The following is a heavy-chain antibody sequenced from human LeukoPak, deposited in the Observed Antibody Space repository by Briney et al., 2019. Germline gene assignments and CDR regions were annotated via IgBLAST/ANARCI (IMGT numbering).Heavy chain of an antibody. D-gene: IGHD3-16*01. J-gene: IGHJ3*02. V-gene: IGHV1-69*01. CDR1: GYTLTSYA. CDR2: VIPIFGTA. CDR3: GVAWGSYFDPFAI. Sequence: SVKVSCKASGYTLTSYAISWVRQAPGQGLEWMGWVIPIFGTANYAQKFQGRVTITADESTSTAYMELSSLRPEDTAVYYWGVAWGSYFDPFAIWGKGPMVTVP.